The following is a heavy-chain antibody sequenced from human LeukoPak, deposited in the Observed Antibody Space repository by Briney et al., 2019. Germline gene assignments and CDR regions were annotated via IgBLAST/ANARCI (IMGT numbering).Heavy chain of an antibody. CDR2: IYYSGST. D-gene: IGHD4-17*01. CDR1: GGSIRSSSHF. Sequence: SETLSLTCTVSGGSIRSSSHFWDWIRQPPGKGLEWIGSIYYSGSTYYNPSLKSRVTISVDTSKNQFSLKLSSVAAADTAVYYCARAPTVTPWYFDLWGRGTLVTVSS. J-gene: IGHJ2*01. V-gene: IGHV4-39*07. CDR3: ARAPTVTPWYFDL.